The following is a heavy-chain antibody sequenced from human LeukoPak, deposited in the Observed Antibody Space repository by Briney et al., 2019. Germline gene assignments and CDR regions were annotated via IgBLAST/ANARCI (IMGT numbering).Heavy chain of an antibody. V-gene: IGHV4-4*09. CDR2: IYTGGST. D-gene: IGHD2-21*02. J-gene: IGHJ3*02. CDR1: GGSISSYY. CDR3: ARAMTAIRPDAFDI. Sequence: SETLSLTCTVSGGSISSYYWSWIRQPPGKGLEWIGYIYTGGSTNYNPSLKSRVTISVDTSKNQFSLKLSSVTAADTAVYCCARAMTAIRPDAFDIWGQGTMVTVSS.